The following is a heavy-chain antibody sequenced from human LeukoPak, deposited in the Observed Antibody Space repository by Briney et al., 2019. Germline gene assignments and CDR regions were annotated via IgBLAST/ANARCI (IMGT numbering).Heavy chain of an antibody. J-gene: IGHJ4*02. D-gene: IGHD1-7*01. V-gene: IGHV4-59*01. Sequence: SETLSLTCSVSDGSINSYYWNWIRRPPGKGLEWIGYIYYNGNTNYSPSLKSRVTMSVDTSKNQFSLKLSSVTAADTAVYCCARVAYGNYYFDYWGQGTLVTVSS. CDR2: IYYNGNT. CDR3: ARVAYGNYYFDY. CDR1: DGSINSYY.